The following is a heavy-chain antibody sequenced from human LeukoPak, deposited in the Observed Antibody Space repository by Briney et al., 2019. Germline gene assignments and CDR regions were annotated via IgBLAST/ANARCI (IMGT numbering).Heavy chain of an antibody. J-gene: IGHJ4*02. V-gene: IGHV3-74*01. Sequence: GGSLRLSCAASGXTLSSHWMHWVRQAPGKGLVCVSRIESDGSTAYADSVKGRFIISRDNAKNTLYLQMNSLRAEDTAVYYCARDGRGPDYWGQGTLVTVSS. D-gene: IGHD3/OR15-3a*01. CDR2: IESDGST. CDR3: ARDGRGPDY. CDR1: GXTLSSHW.